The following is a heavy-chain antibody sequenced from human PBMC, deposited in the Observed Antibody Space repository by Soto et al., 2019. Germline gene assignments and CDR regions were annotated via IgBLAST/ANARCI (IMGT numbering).Heavy chain of an antibody. D-gene: IGHD5-12*01. J-gene: IGHJ4*02. V-gene: IGHV1-69*12. CDR3: VRVVAIPGYPDN. CDR1: GGTFSSYA. Sequence: QVQLVQSGAEVRQPASSVKVSCKTSGGTFSSYAISWVRQAPGQGLEWMGGIVPIVDTSTYAQKFQGRVTITADGSTSTVYMEMSSMRSDDTAVYYCVRVVAIPGYPDNWGQGTLVTFSS. CDR2: IVPIVDTS.